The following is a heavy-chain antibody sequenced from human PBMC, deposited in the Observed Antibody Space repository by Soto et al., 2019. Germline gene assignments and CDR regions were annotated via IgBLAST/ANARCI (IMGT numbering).Heavy chain of an antibody. CDR2: IYYSGST. CDR1: GGSISSYY. J-gene: IGHJ5*02. D-gene: IGHD3-10*01. Sequence: QVQLQESGPGLVKPSETLSLNCTVSGGSISSYYWSWIRQPPGKGLEWIGYIYYSGSTHYNPSLKSRVTISVDTSKNQCFLKLSSVTAADTAVYYCARWNSITMVRGVLNWFDPWGQGTLVTVAS. V-gene: IGHV4-59*01. CDR3: ARWNSITMVRGVLNWFDP.